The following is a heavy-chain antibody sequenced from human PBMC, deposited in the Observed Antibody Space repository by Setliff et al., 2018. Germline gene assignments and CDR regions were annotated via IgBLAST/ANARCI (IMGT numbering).Heavy chain of an antibody. J-gene: IGHJ5*02. Sequence: PSETLSLTCTVSGGSMIGGHYYWSWIRQLPRKGLEWIAYIYYSGNTYYNPSLKSRVTISVDTSKNQFSLKINSVTAADTAVYYCARGHCSSGECPNYFDPWGQGTQVTVSS. CDR2: IYYSGNT. V-gene: IGHV4-31*03. D-gene: IGHD2-15*01. CDR1: GGSMIGGHYY. CDR3: ARGHCSSGECPNYFDP.